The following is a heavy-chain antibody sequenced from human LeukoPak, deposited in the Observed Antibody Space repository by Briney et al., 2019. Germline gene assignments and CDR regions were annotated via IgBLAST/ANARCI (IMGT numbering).Heavy chain of an antibody. Sequence: GGSLRLSCAASGFTFSRYTMNWVCQAPGKGLEWVSSISSTSSYLYYAESMKGRITISRDNAKNSLYLQMNSLRAEDTAVYYCAREDCSGGSCYSNYNWFDPWGQGTLVTVSS. CDR2: ISSTSSYL. D-gene: IGHD2-15*01. V-gene: IGHV3-21*01. J-gene: IGHJ5*02. CDR3: AREDCSGGSCYSNYNWFDP. CDR1: GFTFSRYT.